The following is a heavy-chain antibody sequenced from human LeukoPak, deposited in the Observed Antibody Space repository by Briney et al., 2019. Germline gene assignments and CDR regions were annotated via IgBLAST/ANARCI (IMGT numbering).Heavy chain of an antibody. CDR3: TRGRYNDY. Sequence: GGSLRLSCAASGFTFSGYWMTWVRQAPGKGLEWVANIKQDGTEKYYVDSVKGRFSISRDNAKNSLYLQMNSLRDEDTAVYYCTRGRYNDYWGQRTLVTVSS. CDR2: IKQDGTEK. CDR1: GFTFSGYW. V-gene: IGHV3-7*01. D-gene: IGHD2-2*02. J-gene: IGHJ4*02.